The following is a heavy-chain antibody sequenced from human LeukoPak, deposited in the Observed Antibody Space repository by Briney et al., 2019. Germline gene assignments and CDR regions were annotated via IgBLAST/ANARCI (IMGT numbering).Heavy chain of an antibody. J-gene: IGHJ4*02. D-gene: IGHD6-19*01. Sequence: GGSLRLSCAASGFTFSSYGMHWVRQAPGKGLEWVAFIRYDGSNKYYADSVKGRFTISRDNSKNTLYLQMNSLRAEDTAVYYCAKDRVSSGWYLGSYYFDYWGQGTLVTVSS. V-gene: IGHV3-30*02. CDR3: AKDRVSSGWYLGSYYFDY. CDR2: IRYDGSNK. CDR1: GFTFSSYG.